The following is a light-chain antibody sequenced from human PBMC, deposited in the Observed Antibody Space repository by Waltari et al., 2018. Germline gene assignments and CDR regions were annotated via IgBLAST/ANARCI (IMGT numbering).Light chain of an antibody. CDR2: DVS. CDR3: SSYTSSSTLV. J-gene: IGLJ2*01. CDR1: SSDVGGYNY. Sequence: QSALTQPASVSGSPGQSITISCTGTSSDVGGYNYVSWYQPNPGKAPKLVICDVSNRPSRVSNRFSCSKSGNTASLTISGLQAEDEADYYCSSYTSSSTLVFGGGTKLTVL. V-gene: IGLV2-14*03.